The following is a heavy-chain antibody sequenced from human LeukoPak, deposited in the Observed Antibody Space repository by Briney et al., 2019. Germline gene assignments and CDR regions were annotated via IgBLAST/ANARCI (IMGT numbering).Heavy chain of an antibody. V-gene: IGHV3-48*03. CDR3: ARDAMVRGVISRWDY. Sequence: PGGSLRLSCAASGFTFSSYEMNWVRQAPGEGLEWVSYISSSGSTIYYADSVKGRFTISRDNAKNSLYLQMNSLRAEDTAVYYCARDAMVRGVISRWDYWGQGTLVTVSS. D-gene: IGHD3-10*01. CDR1: GFTFSSYE. CDR2: ISSSGSTI. J-gene: IGHJ4*02.